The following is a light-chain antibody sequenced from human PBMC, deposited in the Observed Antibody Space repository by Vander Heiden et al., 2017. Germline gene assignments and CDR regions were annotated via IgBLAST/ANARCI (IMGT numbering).Light chain of an antibody. CDR1: SSNIGSKT. Sequence: QSVLTQPPSASWTPAQTVTISSCRSSSNIGSKTVNGYQQLPGTAPKLLIYSNNQRPSGVPDRFSGSKSGTSVSLTISGLQSEDEADYYCAAWDDNLNGHMIFGGGTKLTVL. J-gene: IGLJ2*01. V-gene: IGLV1-44*01. CDR2: SNN. CDR3: AAWDDNLNGHMI.